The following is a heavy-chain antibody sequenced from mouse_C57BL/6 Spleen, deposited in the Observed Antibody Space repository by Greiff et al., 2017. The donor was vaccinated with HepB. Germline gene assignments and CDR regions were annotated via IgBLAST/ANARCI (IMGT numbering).Heavy chain of an antibody. J-gene: IGHJ4*01. CDR3: ARGGYGSSYGGGYYAMDY. D-gene: IGHD1-1*01. CDR1: GYTFTDYN. CDR2: INPNNGGT. V-gene: IGHV1-18*01. Sequence: VQLQQSGPELVKPGASVKIPCKASGYTFTDYNMDWVKQSHGKSLEWIGDINPNNGGTIYNQKFKGKATLTVDKSSSTAYMELRSLTSEDTAVYYCARGGYGSSYGGGYYAMDYWGQGTSVTVSS.